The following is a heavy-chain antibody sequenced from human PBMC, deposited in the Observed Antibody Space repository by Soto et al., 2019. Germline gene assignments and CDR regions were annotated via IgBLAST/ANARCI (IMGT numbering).Heavy chain of an antibody. CDR2: IYHSGTT. D-gene: IGHD2-2*01. J-gene: IGHJ4*02. CDR1: GGSITGYY. CDR3: ARVSRAGLAVVVPSAQFDY. V-gene: IGHV4-59*01. Sequence: SETLSLTCSVSGGSITGYYWTWIRQPPGKGLEWMGYIYHSGTTKYNSSLKSRVTFSVDTSKNQISLRLNSVTAADAAVYYCARVSRAGLAVVVPSAQFDYWGQGSLVT.